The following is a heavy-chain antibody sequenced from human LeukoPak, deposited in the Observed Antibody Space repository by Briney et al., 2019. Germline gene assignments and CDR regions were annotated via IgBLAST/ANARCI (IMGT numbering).Heavy chain of an antibody. J-gene: IGHJ4*02. CDR2: INPNSGGT. D-gene: IGHD3-9*01. V-gene: IGHV1-2*02. Sequence: GASVKVSCKASGYTFTGYYMHWVRQAPGQGLEWMGWINPNSGGTNYAQKFQGRVTMTRDTSISTAYMELSRLRSDDTAVYYCARGNILTGSLNFDYWGQGTLVTVSS. CDR1: GYTFTGYY. CDR3: ARGNILTGSLNFDY.